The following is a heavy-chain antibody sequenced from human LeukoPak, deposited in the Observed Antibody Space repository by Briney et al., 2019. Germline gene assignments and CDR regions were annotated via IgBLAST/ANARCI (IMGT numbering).Heavy chain of an antibody. J-gene: IGHJ4*02. Sequence: SETLSLTCAVYGTSFSGYSLSWIRQSPGKGLEWIGEITDSGGTNYNPSFKSRLTISADTSKNQFSLKLASVTAADTAVYYCARIESYHILYRPYWGQGTLVTVSS. CDR3: ARIESYHILYRPY. CDR1: GTSFSGYS. CDR2: ITDSGGT. V-gene: IGHV4-34*01. D-gene: IGHD3-9*01.